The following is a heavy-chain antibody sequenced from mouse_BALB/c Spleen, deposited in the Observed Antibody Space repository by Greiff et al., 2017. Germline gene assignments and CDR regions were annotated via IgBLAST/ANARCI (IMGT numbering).Heavy chain of an antibody. V-gene: IGHV3-2*02. CDR2: ISYSGST. CDR1: GYSITSDYA. CDR3: AREGYYGYDGYAMDY. D-gene: IGHD2-2*01. J-gene: IGHJ4*01. Sequence: EVKLQESGPGLVKPSQSLSLTCTVTGYSITSDYAWNWIRQFPGNKLEWMGYISYSGSTSYNPSLKSRISITRDTSKNQFFLQLNSVTTEDTATYYCAREGYYGYDGYAMDYWGQGTSVTVSS.